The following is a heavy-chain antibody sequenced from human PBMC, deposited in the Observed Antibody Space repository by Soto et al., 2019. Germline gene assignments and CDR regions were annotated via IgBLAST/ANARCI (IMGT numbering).Heavy chain of an antibody. D-gene: IGHD5-18*01. CDR1: GFTFSSDA. CDR3: ANPDRGYSYGYVYYYGMDV. J-gene: IGHJ6*02. CDR2: ISGSGGST. V-gene: IGHV3-23*01. Sequence: PGGSLRLSCAASGFTFSSDAMSWFRQAPGKGLEWVSAISGSGGSTYYADSVKGRFTISRDNSKNTLYLQMNSLRAEDTAVYYCANPDRGYSYGYVYYYGMDVWGQGTTVTVSS.